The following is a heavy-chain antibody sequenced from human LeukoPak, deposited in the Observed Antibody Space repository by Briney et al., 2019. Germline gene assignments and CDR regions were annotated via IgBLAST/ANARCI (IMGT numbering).Heavy chain of an antibody. Sequence: GGSLRLSCAASGFTFSSYWMHWVRQAPGKGLVWVARINSDGSTTSYADSVKGRFTISRDNAKNSLYLQMNSLRAEDTALYYCAKAKFDYYYDSSAPGAFDIWGQGTMVTVSS. CDR2: INSDGSTT. D-gene: IGHD3-22*01. J-gene: IGHJ3*02. CDR1: GFTFSSYW. CDR3: AKAKFDYYYDSSAPGAFDI. V-gene: IGHV3-74*01.